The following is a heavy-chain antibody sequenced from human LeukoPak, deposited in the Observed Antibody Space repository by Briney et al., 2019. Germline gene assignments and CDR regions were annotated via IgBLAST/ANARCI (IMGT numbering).Heavy chain of an antibody. CDR1: GFTFSTYY. Sequence: GGSLRLSCAASGFTFSTYYMAWVRQAPGKGLEWVANIKQDGSEKFYVDSVKGRFTISRDNGGNSLCLQMNSLRAEDTAVYYCAGGSGWLIDSWGRGTLVTVSS. CDR2: IKQDGSEK. CDR3: AGGSGWLIDS. J-gene: IGHJ4*02. D-gene: IGHD6-19*01. V-gene: IGHV3-7*05.